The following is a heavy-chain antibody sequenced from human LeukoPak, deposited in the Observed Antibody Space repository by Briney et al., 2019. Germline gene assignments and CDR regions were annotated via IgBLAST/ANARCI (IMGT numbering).Heavy chain of an antibody. Sequence: GGSLRLSCAASGFTFSSYAMSWVRQAPGKGLEWVSGISGSGGSTDYADSLKGRFTISRDNSKNTLYLQMNSLRAEDTAVYYCAKLGSPMVFGYWGQGTLVTVSS. J-gene: IGHJ4*02. D-gene: IGHD3-10*01. CDR3: AKLGSPMVFGY. CDR2: ISGSGGST. CDR1: GFTFSSYA. V-gene: IGHV3-23*01.